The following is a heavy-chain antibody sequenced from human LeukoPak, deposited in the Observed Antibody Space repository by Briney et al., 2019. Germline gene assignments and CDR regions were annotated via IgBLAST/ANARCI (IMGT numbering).Heavy chain of an antibody. V-gene: IGHV3-30*18. CDR2: ISYDGSNK. J-gene: IGHJ4*02. CDR1: GFTFSSYG. Sequence: GGSLRLSCAASGFTFSSYGMHWVRQAPGKGLEWVAVISYDGSNKYYADSVKGRFTISRDNSKNTLYLQMNSLRAGDTAVYYCAKWDLGDYDYWGQGTLVTVSS. CDR3: AKWDLGDYDY. D-gene: IGHD1-26*01.